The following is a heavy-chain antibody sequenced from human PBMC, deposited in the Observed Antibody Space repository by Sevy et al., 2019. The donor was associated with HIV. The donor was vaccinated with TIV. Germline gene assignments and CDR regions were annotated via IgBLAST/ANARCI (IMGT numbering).Heavy chain of an antibody. CDR3: AVVIDGYHREFNYFYYYMDV. V-gene: IGHV3-53*01. Sequence: QHGGSLRLSCAVSGFTVSNNFLNWVRQSPGKGLEWVSTVYSDLRTFYADSVQGRFTVSRDDPKNALYLQMNSQRAEDTAVYYCAVVIDGYHREFNYFYYYMDVWGKGTTVTVSS. J-gene: IGHJ6*03. D-gene: IGHD5-12*01. CDR1: GFTVSNNF. CDR2: VYSDLRT.